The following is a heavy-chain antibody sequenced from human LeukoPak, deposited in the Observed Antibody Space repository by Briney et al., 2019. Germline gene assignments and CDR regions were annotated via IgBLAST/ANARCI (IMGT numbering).Heavy chain of an antibody. V-gene: IGHV3-23*01. CDR3: AKDLYLRGYDFWSGYSPEAFDI. Sequence: PGRSLRLSCAASGFTFTYYAMHWVRQAPGKGLEWVSAISGSGGSTYYADSVKGRFTISRDNSKNTLYLQMNSLRAEDTAVYYCAKDLYLRGYDFWSGYSPEAFDIWGQGTMVTVSS. CDR2: ISGSGGST. CDR1: GFTFTYYA. D-gene: IGHD3-3*01. J-gene: IGHJ3*02.